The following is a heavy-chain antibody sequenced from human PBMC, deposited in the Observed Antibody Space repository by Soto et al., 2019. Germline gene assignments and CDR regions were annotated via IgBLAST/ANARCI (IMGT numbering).Heavy chain of an antibody. CDR1: GFTFSSYG. CDR3: AKDSPYSSSWYNKYYYYYYGMDV. CDR2: ISYDGSNK. V-gene: IGHV3-30*18. D-gene: IGHD6-13*01. Sequence: QVQLVESGGGVVQPGRSLRLSCAASGFTFSSYGMHWVRQAPGKGLEWVAVISYDGSNKYYADSVKGRFTSSRDNSKNTLYLQMNSLRAEDTAVYYCAKDSPYSSSWYNKYYYYYYGMDVWGQGTTVTVSS. J-gene: IGHJ6*02.